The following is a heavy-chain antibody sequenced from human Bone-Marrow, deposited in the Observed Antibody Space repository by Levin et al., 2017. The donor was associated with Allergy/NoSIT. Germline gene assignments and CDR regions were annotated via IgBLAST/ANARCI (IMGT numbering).Heavy chain of an antibody. CDR3: AKDNSVFGSGDAFDI. CDR1: GFTFSSYA. V-gene: IGHV3-23*01. Sequence: GESLKISCAASGFTFSSYAMSWVRQAPGKGLEWVSAISGSGGSTYYADSVKGRFTISRDNSKNTLYLQMNSLRAEDTAVYYCAKDNSVFGSGDAFDIWGQGTMVTVSS. J-gene: IGHJ3*02. CDR2: ISGSGGST. D-gene: IGHD2-15*01.